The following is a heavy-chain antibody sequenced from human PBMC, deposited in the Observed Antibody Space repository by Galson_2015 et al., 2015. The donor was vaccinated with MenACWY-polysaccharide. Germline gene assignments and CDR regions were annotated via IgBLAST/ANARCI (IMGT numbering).Heavy chain of an antibody. CDR2: ISGNGGSS. J-gene: IGHJ4*02. CDR3: AREAPSGRVDY. Sequence: SLRLSCAASRFTFSSYPMHWVRQAPGKGLECVSAISGNGGSSYYADSVKGRFTISRDNSKNTLYLQMGSLRAEDMAVYYCAREAPSGRVDYWRQVTLVTVSS. D-gene: IGHD1-26*01. V-gene: IGHV3-64*02. CDR1: RFTFSSYP.